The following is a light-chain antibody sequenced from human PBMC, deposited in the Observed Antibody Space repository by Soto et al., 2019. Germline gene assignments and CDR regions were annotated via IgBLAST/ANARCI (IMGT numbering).Light chain of an antibody. Sequence: EIVLTQSPGTLSLSPGERATLSCRASQSVTRSSLAGYQQKPGQAPRLLIYGASSMATGITARVSGSGSGTHFSLAVRRLGPGDIAMYYCHQYGSSPWTFGQGTMVETK. CDR1: QSVTRSS. CDR3: HQYGSSPWT. J-gene: IGKJ1*01. V-gene: IGKV3-20*01. CDR2: GAS.